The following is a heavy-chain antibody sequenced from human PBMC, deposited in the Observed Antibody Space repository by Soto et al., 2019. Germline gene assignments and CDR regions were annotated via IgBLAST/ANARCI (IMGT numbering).Heavy chain of an antibody. CDR2: IIPVFRTT. CDR3: GSVGYCSSTNCLFYYYHYGMDV. Sequence: SVKVSCKASGGNFSRYAVSWLRQAPGQGLEWMGGIIPVFRTTNYEQKLQGRVTITADGSTSTAYMELSSLTSEDTAVYYCGSVGYCSSTNCLFYYYHYGMDVWGQGTTVTVSS. V-gene: IGHV1-69*13. D-gene: IGHD2-2*03. CDR1: GGNFSRYA. J-gene: IGHJ6*02.